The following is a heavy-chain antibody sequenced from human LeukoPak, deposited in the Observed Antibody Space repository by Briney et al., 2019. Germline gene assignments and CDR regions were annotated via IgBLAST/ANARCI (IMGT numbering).Heavy chain of an antibody. D-gene: IGHD4-17*01. CDR2: IYYSGST. J-gene: IGHJ4*02. CDR3: ARSFDYGDPDYFDY. V-gene: IGHV4-30-4*08. CDR1: GGSISSYY. Sequence: SETLSLTCTVSGGSISSYYWSWIRQPPGKGLEWIGYIYYSGSTYYNPSLKSRVTMSVDTSKNQFSLKLSSVTAADTAVYYCARSFDYGDPDYFDYWGQGTLVTVSS.